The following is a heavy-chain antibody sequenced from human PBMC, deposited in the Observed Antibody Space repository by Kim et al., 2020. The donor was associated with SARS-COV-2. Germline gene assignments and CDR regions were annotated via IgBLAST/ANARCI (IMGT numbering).Heavy chain of an antibody. CDR3: AKEGGSSWDFAY. V-gene: IGHV3-23*01. D-gene: IGHD6-13*01. J-gene: IGHJ4*02. Sequence: DADAGEGRFTIARDNSKNTLYLTMNSLRAEDPAVYYCAKEGGSSWDFAYWGQGTLVTVSS.